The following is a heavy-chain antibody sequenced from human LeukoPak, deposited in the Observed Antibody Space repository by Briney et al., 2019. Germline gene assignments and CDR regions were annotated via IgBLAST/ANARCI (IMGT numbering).Heavy chain of an antibody. V-gene: IGHV3-9*01. D-gene: IGHD3-10*01. CDR3: AKDIGSASYYYMDV. Sequence: PGGSLRLSCAASGFTFDDYAMHWVRQAPGKGLEWVSGISWNSGSIGYADSVKGRFTISRDNAKNSLYLQMNSLRAEDTALYYCAKDIGSASYYYMDVWGQGTAVTVSS. CDR1: GFTFDDYA. CDR2: ISWNSGSI. J-gene: IGHJ6*03.